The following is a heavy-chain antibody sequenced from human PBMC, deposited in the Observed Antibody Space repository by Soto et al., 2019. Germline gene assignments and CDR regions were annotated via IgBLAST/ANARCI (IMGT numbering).Heavy chain of an antibody. CDR3: YYGDYELTDY. CDR2: IYPGDSDT. D-gene: IGHD4-17*01. V-gene: IGHV5-51*01. J-gene: IGHJ4*02. CDR1: GYSFSSYW. Sequence: PGESLNISCKGSGYSFSSYWSGWVRQMPGKGLEWMGIIYPGDSDTRYSPSFQGQVTISADKSISTAYLQWSSLKASDTAMYYCYYGDYELTDYWGQGTLVTVSS.